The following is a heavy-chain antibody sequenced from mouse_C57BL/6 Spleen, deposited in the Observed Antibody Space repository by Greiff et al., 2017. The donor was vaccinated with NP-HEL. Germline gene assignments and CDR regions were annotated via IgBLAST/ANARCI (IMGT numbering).Heavy chain of an antibody. Sequence: VQLQQSGPELVKPGASVKISCKASGYSFTDYNMNWVKQSNGKSLEWIGVINPNYGTTNSNQKFKGKTTLTVDKSSSTAYMQLSSLTSEDSAVYYCARNGGYDGRGDYWGQGTTLTVSS. CDR3: ARNGGYDGRGDY. D-gene: IGHD2-2*01. CDR2: INPNYGTT. V-gene: IGHV1-39*01. J-gene: IGHJ2*01. CDR1: GYSFTDYN.